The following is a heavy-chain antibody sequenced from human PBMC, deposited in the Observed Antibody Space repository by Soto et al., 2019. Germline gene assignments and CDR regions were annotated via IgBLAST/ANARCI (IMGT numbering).Heavy chain of an antibody. V-gene: IGHV3-15*01. CDR2: IKSKTDGGTT. CDR3: TTDSHDPFYYMDV. CDR1: GFTFSNAW. D-gene: IGHD1-1*01. Sequence: EVQLVESGGGLVQPGGSLRLSCAASGFTFSNAWMSWVRQAPGKGLEWVGRIKSKTDGGTTDYAAPVTGRFTISRDDSKNTLYLQMNSLKTEGTAVYYCTTDSHDPFYYMDVWGKGTTVTVSS. J-gene: IGHJ6*03.